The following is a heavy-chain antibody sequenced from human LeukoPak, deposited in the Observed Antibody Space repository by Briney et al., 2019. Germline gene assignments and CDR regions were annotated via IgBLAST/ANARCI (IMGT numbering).Heavy chain of an antibody. Sequence: PGGSLRLSCAASKFTFSGYWMNWVRQAPGKGLEWVANIKQDGSEKYYVDSVKGRFTISRDNAMNSLYLQMDSLRAEDTAVYYCARISIAVAGADYWGQGTLVTVSS. D-gene: IGHD6-19*01. CDR3: ARISIAVAGADY. V-gene: IGHV3-7*01. CDR1: KFTFSGYW. CDR2: IKQDGSEK. J-gene: IGHJ4*02.